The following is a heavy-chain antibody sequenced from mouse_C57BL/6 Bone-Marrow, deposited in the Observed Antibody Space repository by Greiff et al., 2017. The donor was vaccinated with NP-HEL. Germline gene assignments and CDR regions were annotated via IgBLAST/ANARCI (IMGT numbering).Heavy chain of an antibody. V-gene: IGHV1-82*01. D-gene: IGHD1-1*01. CDR1: GYAFSSSW. J-gene: IGHJ2*01. CDR3: ARWGSDYHGSRYYCDY. Sequence: QVQLQQSGPELVKPGASVKISCKASGYAFSSSWMNWVKQRPGKGLEWIGRIYPGDGDTNYNGKFKGKATLTADKSSSTAYRQLSSLTSEDSAVYFCARWGSDYHGSRYYCDYWGQGTTLTVSS. CDR2: IYPGDGDT.